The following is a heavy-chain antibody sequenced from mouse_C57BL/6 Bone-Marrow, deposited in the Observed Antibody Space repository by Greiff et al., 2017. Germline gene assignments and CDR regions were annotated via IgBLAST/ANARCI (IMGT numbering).Heavy chain of an antibody. D-gene: IGHD2-1*01. CDR2: ISDGGSYT. CDR3: ARDGNYGGDY. CDR1: GFTFSSYA. Sequence: DVKVEESGGGLVKPGGSLKLSCAASGFTFSSYAMSWVRQTPEKRLEWVATISDGGSYTYYPDNVKGRFTISRDNAKNNLYLQMSHLKSEDTAMYYCARDGNYGGDYWGQGTTLTVSS. J-gene: IGHJ2*01. V-gene: IGHV5-4*01.